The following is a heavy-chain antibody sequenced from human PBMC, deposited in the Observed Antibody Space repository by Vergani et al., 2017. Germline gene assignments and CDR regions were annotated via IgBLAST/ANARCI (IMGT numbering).Heavy chain of an antibody. CDR2: ISGSGGST. V-gene: IGHV3-23*01. D-gene: IGHD3-22*01. CDR3: AKWGPRITMIALGAFDI. CDR1: GFTFSSYA. J-gene: IGHJ3*02. Sequence: EVQLLESGGGLVQPGGSLRLSCAASGFTFSSYAMSWVRQAPGKGLEWVSAISGSGGSTYYADSVKGRFTISRDNSKNTLYLQMNSLRAEDTAVYCCAKWGPRITMIALGAFDIWGQGTMVTVSS.